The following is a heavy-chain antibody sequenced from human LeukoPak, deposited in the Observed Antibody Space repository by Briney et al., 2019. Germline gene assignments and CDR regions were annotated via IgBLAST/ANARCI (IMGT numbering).Heavy chain of an antibody. CDR2: IYTSGST. CDR1: GGSISSYY. J-gene: IGHJ6*03. Sequence: SETLSLTCTVSGGSISSYYWSWIRQPPGKGLEWIGRIYTSGSTNYNPSLKSRVTMSVDTSKNQFSLKLSSVTAADTAVYYCARDYYGSGMPGKPQGYYYYMDVWGKGTTVTISS. V-gene: IGHV4-4*07. CDR3: ARDYYGSGMPGKPQGYYYYMDV. D-gene: IGHD3-10*01.